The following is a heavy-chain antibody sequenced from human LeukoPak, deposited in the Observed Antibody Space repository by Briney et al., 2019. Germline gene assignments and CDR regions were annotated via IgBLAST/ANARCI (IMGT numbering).Heavy chain of an antibody. D-gene: IGHD6-19*01. CDR2: IKQDGSEK. Sequence: GGSLRLSCAASGFTFSSYWMTWVRQAPGKGLEWVANIKQDGSEKYYVDSVKGRFTISRDNAKNSLNLQMNSLRAEDAAVYYCAKGSIAVAGADYWGQGTLVTVSS. V-gene: IGHV3-7*03. J-gene: IGHJ4*02. CDR3: AKGSIAVAGADY. CDR1: GFTFSSYW.